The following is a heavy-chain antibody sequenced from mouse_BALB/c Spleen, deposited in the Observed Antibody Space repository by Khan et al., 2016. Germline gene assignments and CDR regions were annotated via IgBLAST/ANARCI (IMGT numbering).Heavy chain of an antibody. CDR3: ARERTVSLMDY. J-gene: IGHJ4*01. CDR1: GYTFTSYW. D-gene: IGHD1-1*01. CDR2: IAPGSGST. Sequence: DLVKPGASVKLSCTASGYTFTSYWVNWITQRPGQGLEWIGRIAPGSGSTSNTEIFNGKATLTVDRSYCRAYIQLSSLSSEDSAVYFCARERTVSLMDYWGQGTSVTVSS. V-gene: IGHV1S41*01.